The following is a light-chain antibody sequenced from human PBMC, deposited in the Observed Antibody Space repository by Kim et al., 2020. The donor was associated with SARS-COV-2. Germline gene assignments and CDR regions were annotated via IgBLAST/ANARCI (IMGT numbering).Light chain of an antibody. J-gene: IGLJ2*01. Sequence: QSVLTQPPSVSGAPGPGVTISCTGSSSNIGAGYDVHWYQQLPGTAPKLLIYGNSNRPSGVPDRVSGSESGTSASLAITGLQAEDEADYYCQSYDSSLSGYVVLGGGTQLTVL. V-gene: IGLV1-40*01. CDR1: SSNIGAGYD. CDR3: QSYDSSLSGYVV. CDR2: GNS.